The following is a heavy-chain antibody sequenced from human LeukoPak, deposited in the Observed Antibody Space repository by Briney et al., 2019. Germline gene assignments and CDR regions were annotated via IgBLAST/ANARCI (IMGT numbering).Heavy chain of an antibody. D-gene: IGHD6-13*01. CDR3: ARGGYSSSGGLRFDP. V-gene: IGHV1-69*06. J-gene: IGHJ5*02. CDR1: GGTFSSYA. CDR2: IIPIFGTA. Sequence: GSSVKVSCKASGGTFSSYAISWVRQAPGQGLECMGRIIPIFGTANYAQKFQGRVTITADKSTSTAYMELSSLRSDDTAVYYCARGGYSSSGGLRFDPWGQGTLVTVSS.